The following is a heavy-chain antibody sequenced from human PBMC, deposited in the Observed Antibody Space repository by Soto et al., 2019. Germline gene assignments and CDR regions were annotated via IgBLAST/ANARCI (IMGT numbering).Heavy chain of an antibody. CDR2: ISAYNGNT. V-gene: IGHV1-18*01. CDR1: GYTFTSYG. Sequence: ASVKVSCKASGYTFTSYGISWVRQAPGQGLEWMGWISAYNGNTNYAQKLQGRVTMTTDTSTSTAYMELRSLRSDDTAVYYCARGRYYYDSSGYYFLYWGQGTLVTVSS. J-gene: IGHJ4*02. CDR3: ARGRYYYDSSGYYFLY. D-gene: IGHD3-22*01.